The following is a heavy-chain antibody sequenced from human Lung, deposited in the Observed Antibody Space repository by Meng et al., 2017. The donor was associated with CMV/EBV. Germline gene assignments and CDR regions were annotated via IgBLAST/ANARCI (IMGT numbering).Heavy chain of an antibody. CDR3: AKDSTYSA. J-gene: IGHJ5*02. Sequence: ESXKISGAASGFTYSNYAMNWVRQAPGKGLEWVAVIYAGGRSAYYADSVKGRFTIFRDGSKNTVYLEMNSLTAEDTALYYGAKDSTYSAWNQGTLVTVS. V-gene: IGHV3-23*03. CDR2: IYAGGRSA. D-gene: IGHD6-13*01. CDR1: GFTYSNYA.